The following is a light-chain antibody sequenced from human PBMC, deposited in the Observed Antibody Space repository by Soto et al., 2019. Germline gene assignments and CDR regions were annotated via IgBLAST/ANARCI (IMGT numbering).Light chain of an antibody. J-gene: IGLJ1*01. Sequence: QPVLTQSPSASASMGDSVKLTCTLSSGHSSYAIAWHQQQPEKGPRYLMKLNSDGSHSKGDGIPDRFSGSSSGAERYLTISSLQSEDQADYYCQTWGTGIQVFGTGTKLTV. CDR2: LNSDGSH. CDR3: QTWGTGIQV. V-gene: IGLV4-69*01. CDR1: SGHSSYA.